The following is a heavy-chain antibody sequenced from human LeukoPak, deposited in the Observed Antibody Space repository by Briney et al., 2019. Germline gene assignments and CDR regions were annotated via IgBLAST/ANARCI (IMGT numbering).Heavy chain of an antibody. CDR3: AKNWKQGFDP. J-gene: IGHJ5*02. CDR2: IYHSGST. D-gene: IGHD1-1*01. Sequence: SQTLSLTCTVSGGSISSGGYYWSWIRQPPGKGLEWIGYIYHSGSTYYNPSLKSRVTISVDRSKNQFSLKLSSVTAADTAVYYCAKNWKQGFDPWGQGTLVTVSS. CDR1: GGSISSGGYY. V-gene: IGHV4-30-2*01.